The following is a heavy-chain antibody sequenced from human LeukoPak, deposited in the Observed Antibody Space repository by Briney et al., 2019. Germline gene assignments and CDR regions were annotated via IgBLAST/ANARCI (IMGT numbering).Heavy chain of an antibody. CDR3: ATAVAAIKYYFGY. CDR2: INPNSGGT. Sequence: ASVKVSCKASGYTFTGYYMHWVRQAPGQGLEWMGWINPNSGGTNYAQKFQGRVTMTRDTSISTAYMELSRLRSDDTAVYYCATAVAAIKYYFGYWGQGTLVTVSS. CDR1: GYTFTGYY. J-gene: IGHJ4*02. V-gene: IGHV1-2*02. D-gene: IGHD6-19*01.